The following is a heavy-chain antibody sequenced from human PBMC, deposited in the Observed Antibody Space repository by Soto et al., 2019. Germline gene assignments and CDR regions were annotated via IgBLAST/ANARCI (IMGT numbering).Heavy chain of an antibody. J-gene: IGHJ6*02. Sequence: WASVKVSCKASGGTFSSYAISWVRQAPGQGLEWMGGIIPIFGTANYAQKFQGRVTITADESTSTAYMELSSLRSEDTAVYYCARCISYGSGSYFHYYYGMDVWGQGTTVTVSS. D-gene: IGHD3-10*01. V-gene: IGHV1-69*13. CDR1: GGTFSSYA. CDR3: ARCISYGSGSYFHYYYGMDV. CDR2: IIPIFGTA.